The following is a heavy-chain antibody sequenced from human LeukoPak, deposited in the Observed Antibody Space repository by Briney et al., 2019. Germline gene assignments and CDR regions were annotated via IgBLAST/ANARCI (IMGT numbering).Heavy chain of an antibody. CDR3: ARDRLGIGPNDAFDI. CDR1: GYTFTSYY. D-gene: IGHD7-27*01. J-gene: IGHJ3*02. CDR2: INPSGGST. V-gene: IGHV1-46*01. Sequence: ASVKVSCKASGYTFTSYYMHWVRPAPGQGLEWMGIINPSGGSTSYAQKFQGRVTMTRDTSTSTVYMELSGLRSEDTAVYYCARDRLGIGPNDAFDIWGQGTMVTVSS.